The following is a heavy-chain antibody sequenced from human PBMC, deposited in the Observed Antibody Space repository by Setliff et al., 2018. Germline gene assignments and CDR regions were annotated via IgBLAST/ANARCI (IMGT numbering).Heavy chain of an antibody. CDR2: IYYSGST. V-gene: IGHV4-59*01. J-gene: IGHJ5*02. D-gene: IGHD7-27*01. CDR1: GDSISSYY. CDR3: ARVTNWGLDLRFDP. Sequence: PSETLSLTCTVSGDSISSYYWSWIRQPPGKGLEWIGYIYYSGSTNYNPSLKSRVTMSVATFENHFSLKLNSLTAADTAVYYCARVTNWGLDLRFDPWGQGSLVTVSS.